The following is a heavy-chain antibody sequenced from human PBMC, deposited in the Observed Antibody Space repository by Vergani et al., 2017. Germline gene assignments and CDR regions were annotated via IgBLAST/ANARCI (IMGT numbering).Heavy chain of an antibody. V-gene: IGHV3-48*04. CDR1: GFTFSSYS. CDR2: ISSSSSTI. J-gene: IGHJ6*03. Sequence: EVQLVESGGGLVQPGGSLRLSCAASGFTFSSYSMNWVRQAPGKGLEWVSYISSSSSTIYYADSVKGRFTISRDNAKNSLYLQMNSLRAEDTAVYYCARSKGSARDYYYYYMDVWGKGTTVTVSS. CDR3: ARSKGSARDYYYYYMDV.